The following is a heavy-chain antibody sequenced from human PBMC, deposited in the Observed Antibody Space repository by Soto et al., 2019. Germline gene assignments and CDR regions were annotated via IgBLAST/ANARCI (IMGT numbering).Heavy chain of an antibody. D-gene: IGHD2-2*02. V-gene: IGHV1-8*01. Sequence: ASVKVSCKASGYTFTSYDTNWVRQATGQGLGWMGWMNPNSGNTGYAQEFQGRVTMTRNPSISTAYMELSSLRSEDTAVYYCARGCGSSTSCYKGVDYYYYGMDVWGQGTTVTVYS. CDR1: GYTFTSYD. CDR3: ARGCGSSTSCYKGVDYYYYGMDV. CDR2: MNPNSGNT. J-gene: IGHJ6*02.